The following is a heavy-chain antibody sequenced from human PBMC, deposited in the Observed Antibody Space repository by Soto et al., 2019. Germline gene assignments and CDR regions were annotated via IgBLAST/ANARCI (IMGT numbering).Heavy chain of an antibody. CDR2: ISRSGSTI. CDR3: GRDPELWDENVATRPSTYYYGMDV. D-gene: IGHD5-18*01. Sequence: QMQLVESGGGLVEPEGSLRLSCEASGFTFRNHYMSWIRQAPGKGLEWISYISRSGSTIYYADSVKGRFTISRDNSKNSLYLQMDSLRAEDTAMYYCGRDPELWDENVATRPSTYYYGMDVWGQGTTVTVAS. J-gene: IGHJ6*02. V-gene: IGHV3-11*01. CDR1: GFTFRNHY.